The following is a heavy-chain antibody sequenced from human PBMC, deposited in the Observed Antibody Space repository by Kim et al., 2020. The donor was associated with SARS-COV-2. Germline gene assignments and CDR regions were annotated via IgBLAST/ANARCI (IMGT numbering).Heavy chain of an antibody. Sequence: SVKVSCKASGGTFSSYAISWVRQAPGQGLEWMGGIIPIFGTANYAQKFQGRVTITADESTSTAYMELSSLRSEDTAVYYCARGGGIGYCSSTSCSNWFDPWGQGTLVTVSS. CDR1: GGTFSSYA. CDR2: IIPIFGTA. D-gene: IGHD2-2*01. J-gene: IGHJ5*02. CDR3: ARGGGIGYCSSTSCSNWFDP. V-gene: IGHV1-69*13.